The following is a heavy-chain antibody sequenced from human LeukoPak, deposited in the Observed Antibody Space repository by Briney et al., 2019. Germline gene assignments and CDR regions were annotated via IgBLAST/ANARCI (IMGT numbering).Heavy chain of an antibody. D-gene: IGHD5-18*01. CDR1: GFSFSTYW. Sequence: GGSLRLSCAGSGFSFSTYWMHWVRQAPGKGLVWVSRINTDGLITNYADSAKGRFTISRDNVDNTVFLQVNSLRADDTAVYYCAREQYGYSPLDSWGQGTLVRVSS. CDR2: INTDGLIT. V-gene: IGHV3-74*01. CDR3: AREQYGYSPLDS. J-gene: IGHJ4*02.